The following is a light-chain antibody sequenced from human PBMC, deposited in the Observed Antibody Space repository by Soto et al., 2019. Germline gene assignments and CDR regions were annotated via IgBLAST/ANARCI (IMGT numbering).Light chain of an antibody. J-gene: IGKJ5*01. CDR3: QQRSNWPGIT. Sequence: EIVLTQSPATLSLSPGERATLSCRASQSVSSYLAWYQQKPGQAPRLLIYDASNRATGIPARFSGSGSGTDFTLTISGLEPEDFAVYYCQQRSNWPGITFGQGTRLEIK. V-gene: IGKV3-11*01. CDR2: DAS. CDR1: QSVSSY.